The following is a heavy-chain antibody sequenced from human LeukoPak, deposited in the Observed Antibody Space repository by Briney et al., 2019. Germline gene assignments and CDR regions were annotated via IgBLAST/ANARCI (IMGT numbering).Heavy chain of an antibody. CDR3: ARYSGSPAYYYYGMDV. CDR1: GYTFTSYG. D-gene: IGHD1-26*01. V-gene: IGHV1-18*01. CDR2: ISADNGNT. Sequence: ASVKVSCKASGYTFTSYGISWVRQAPGQGLEWMGWISADNGNTNYAQKLQGRVTMTTDTSTSTAYMELRSLRSDDTAVYYCARYSGSPAYYYYGMDVWGQGTTVTVSS. J-gene: IGHJ6*02.